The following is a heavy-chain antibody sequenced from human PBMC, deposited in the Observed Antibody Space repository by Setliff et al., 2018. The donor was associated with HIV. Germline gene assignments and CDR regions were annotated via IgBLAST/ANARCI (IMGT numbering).Heavy chain of an antibody. CDR1: RYTFTGYY. Sequence: ASVKVSCKASRYTFTGYYMHWVRQAPGQGLEWMGWINPNSGGTNYAQKFQGRVTMTRDTSISTAYMELSRLRSDDTAVYYCARGMDDSSGYYYRYYDYYMDVWGKGTTVTVSS. J-gene: IGHJ6*03. CDR3: ARGMDDSSGYYYRYYDYYMDV. CDR2: INPNSGGT. D-gene: IGHD3-22*01. V-gene: IGHV1-2*02.